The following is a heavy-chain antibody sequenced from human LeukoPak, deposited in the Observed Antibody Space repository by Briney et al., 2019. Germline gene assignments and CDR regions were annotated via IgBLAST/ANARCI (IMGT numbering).Heavy chain of an antibody. CDR1: GYTFIDYY. V-gene: IGHV1-2*02. CDR2: INTNTGET. CDR3: VRDMDRGQWLVRPYN. J-gene: IGHJ4*02. Sequence: ASVKVSCKASGYTFIDYYMNWVRQAPGQGLEWMGWINTNTGETNYAQKFQGRVTMTKDMSISTAYMDLRRLKSDDTAVYYCVRDMDRGQWLVRPYNWGQGTLVTVSS. D-gene: IGHD6-19*01.